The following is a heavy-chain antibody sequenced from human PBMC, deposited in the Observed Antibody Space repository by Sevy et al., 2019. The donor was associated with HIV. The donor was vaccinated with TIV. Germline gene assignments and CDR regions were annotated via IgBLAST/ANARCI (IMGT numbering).Heavy chain of an antibody. J-gene: IGHJ4*02. CDR2: INPSDSDT. V-gene: IGHV5-51*01. CDR1: GYNITSYW. Sequence: GESLKISCKGSGYNITSYWIGWVRQMPGKGLEWMGIINPSDSDTRYIPSFQGQVTISVDKSINTAYLQWSSLKASDTAMYYCARQWSSSADYWGQGTLVTVSS. CDR3: ARQWSSSADY. D-gene: IGHD6-6*01.